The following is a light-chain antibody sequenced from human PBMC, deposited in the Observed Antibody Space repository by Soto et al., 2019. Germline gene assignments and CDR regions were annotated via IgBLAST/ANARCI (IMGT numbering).Light chain of an antibody. CDR2: RNS. CDR3: AAWDDNLRGVL. J-gene: IGLJ3*02. V-gene: IGLV1-44*01. Sequence: QSGLTQPPSASGTPGQRIIISCSGSSSNIGRNTVNWYQHLPGRAPKVLIYRNSHRPSGVPDRCSGSQTGSSASLAISGLQFEDDADYYCAAWDDNLRGVLFGGGTKLTVL. CDR1: SSNIGRNT.